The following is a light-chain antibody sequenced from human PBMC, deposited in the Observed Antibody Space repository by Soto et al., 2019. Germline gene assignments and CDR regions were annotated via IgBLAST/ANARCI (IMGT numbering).Light chain of an antibody. V-gene: IGKV3-11*01. CDR2: DAY. J-gene: IGKJ5*01. CDR3: QQRSNWPLIT. CDR1: QSVSSY. Sequence: EIVLTQSPATLSLSPGERATLSCRASQSVSSYLAWYQQKPGQSPRLLIYDAYNMATGIPARFSGSGSGTDFTLTISSLEPEDFAVYYCQQRSNWPLITFGQRTLLES.